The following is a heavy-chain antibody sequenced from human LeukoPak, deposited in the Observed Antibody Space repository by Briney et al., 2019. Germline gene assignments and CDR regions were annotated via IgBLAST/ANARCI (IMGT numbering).Heavy chain of an antibody. CDR3: ARGNMITFGGVPYYFDY. CDR2: INHSGST. V-gene: IGHV4-34*01. Sequence: SETLSLTCAVYGGSFSGYYWSWIRQPPVKGLEWIGEINHSGSTNYNPSLKSRVTISVDTSKNQFSLKLSSVTAADTAVYYCARGNMITFGGVPYYFDYWGQGTLVTVSS. J-gene: IGHJ4*02. CDR1: GGSFSGYY. D-gene: IGHD3-16*01.